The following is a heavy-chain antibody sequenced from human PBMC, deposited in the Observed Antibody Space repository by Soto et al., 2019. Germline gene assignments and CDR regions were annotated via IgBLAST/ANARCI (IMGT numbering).Heavy chain of an antibody. CDR2: IYYSGST. CDR1: GGSIISGGYY. V-gene: IGHV4-31*03. CDR3: ARGDRRPSTIFGVVTPGYYYYGMDV. Sequence: LSETLSLTCTVSGGSIISGGYYWILIRQHPGKGLEWIGYIYYSGSTYYNPSLKSRVTISVDTSKNQFSLKLSSVTAADTAVYYCARGDRRPSTIFGVVTPGYYYYGMDVWGQGTTVTVSS. J-gene: IGHJ6*02. D-gene: IGHD3-3*01.